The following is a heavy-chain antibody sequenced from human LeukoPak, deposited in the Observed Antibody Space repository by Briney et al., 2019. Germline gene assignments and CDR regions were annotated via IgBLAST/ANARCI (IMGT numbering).Heavy chain of an antibody. D-gene: IGHD2-15*01. CDR2: IIPILGIA. Sequence: ASVKVSCKASGGTFSSYTISWVRQAPGQGLEWMGRIIPILGIANYAQKFQGRVTITADKSTSTAYMELSSLRSEDTAVYYCARDRWVENYYMDVWGKGTTVTVSS. CDR1: GGTFSSYT. J-gene: IGHJ6*03. CDR3: ARDRWVENYYMDV. V-gene: IGHV1-69*04.